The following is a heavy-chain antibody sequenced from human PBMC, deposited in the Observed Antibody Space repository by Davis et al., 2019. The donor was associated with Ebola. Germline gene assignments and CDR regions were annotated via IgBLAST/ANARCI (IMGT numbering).Heavy chain of an antibody. CDR1: GFTFSSYG. J-gene: IGHJ4*02. D-gene: IGHD6-13*01. Sequence: GGSLRLSCAVSGFTFSSYGMHWVRQAPGKGLEWVAVISYDGSNKYYADSVKGRFTISRDNSKNTLYLQMNSLRAEDTAVYYCAKDMRKQQLSTVDYWGQGTLVTVSS. V-gene: IGHV3-30*18. CDR3: AKDMRKQQLSTVDY. CDR2: ISYDGSNK.